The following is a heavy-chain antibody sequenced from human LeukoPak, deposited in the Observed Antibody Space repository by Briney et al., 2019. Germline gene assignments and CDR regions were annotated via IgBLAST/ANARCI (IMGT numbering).Heavy chain of an antibody. CDR3: ARGGSSSSKQPNDY. V-gene: IGHV3-7*01. CDR2: VKPDGNEI. D-gene: IGHD2-2*01. J-gene: IGHJ4*02. Sequence: GGSLRLSCAASGFTFSSSWMSWVRQAPGKGPEWVANVKPDGNEIYYVDSVKGRFTISRDNAKNTLYLQMNSLRAEDTAVYYCARGGSSSSKQPNDYWGQGTLVTVSS. CDR1: GFTFSSSW.